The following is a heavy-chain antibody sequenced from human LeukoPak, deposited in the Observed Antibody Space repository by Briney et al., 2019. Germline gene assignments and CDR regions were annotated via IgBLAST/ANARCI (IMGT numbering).Heavy chain of an antibody. CDR1: GFTFSSYA. J-gene: IGHJ4*02. V-gene: IGHV3-23*01. D-gene: IGHD2-2*01. CDR3: AKQSPLGYCSSTSCYASDY. Sequence: GGSLRLSCAASGFTFSSYAMSWVRQAPGKGLEWVSAISGSGGSTYYPDSVKGRFTISSANSKNTLYLQMNSLRAEDTAVYYCAKQSPLGYCSSTSCYASDYWGQGTLVTVSS. CDR2: ISGSGGST.